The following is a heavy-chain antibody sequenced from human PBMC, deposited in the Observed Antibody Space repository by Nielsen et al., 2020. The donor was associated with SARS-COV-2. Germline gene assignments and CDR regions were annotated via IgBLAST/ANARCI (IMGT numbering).Heavy chain of an antibody. D-gene: IGHD6-13*01. CDR1: GFTFSSYS. CDR2: ISSSSSYI. CDR3: ARLGTAAGLDY. Sequence: GGSLRLSCAASGFTFSSYSMNWVRQAPGKGLEWVSSISSSSSYIYYADSVKGRFTISRDNAKNSLYLQMNSLRAEDTSVYYCARLGTAAGLDYWGQGTLVTVSS. J-gene: IGHJ4*02. V-gene: IGHV3-21*01.